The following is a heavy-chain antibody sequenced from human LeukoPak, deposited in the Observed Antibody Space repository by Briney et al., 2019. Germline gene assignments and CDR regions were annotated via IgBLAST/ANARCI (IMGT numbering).Heavy chain of an antibody. V-gene: IGHV1-8*01. CDR3: ARGLYDSSGYPEVWFDP. J-gene: IGHJ5*02. CDR1: GYTFTSYD. CDR2: MNPNSGNT. Sequence: ASVKVSCKASGYTFTSYDINWVRQATGQGLEWMGWMNPNSGNTGYAQKFQGRVTMTRNTSISTAYMEPSSLRSEDTAVYYCARGLYDSSGYPEVWFDPWGQGTLVTVSS. D-gene: IGHD3-22*01.